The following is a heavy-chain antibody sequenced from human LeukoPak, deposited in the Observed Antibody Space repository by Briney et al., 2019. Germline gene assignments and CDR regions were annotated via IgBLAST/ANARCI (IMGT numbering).Heavy chain of an antibody. Sequence: GGSLGLSCAVSGFTFNTYNMNWVRQAPGKGLEWVSFISSSSYIYYADSVKGRFTISRDNPKNSLYLQMSSLRAEDTAVYYCARGGQQLTLDCWGQGTLVTVSS. CDR2: ISSSSYI. D-gene: IGHD6-13*01. J-gene: IGHJ4*02. V-gene: IGHV3-21*01. CDR1: GFTFNTYN. CDR3: ARGGQQLTLDC.